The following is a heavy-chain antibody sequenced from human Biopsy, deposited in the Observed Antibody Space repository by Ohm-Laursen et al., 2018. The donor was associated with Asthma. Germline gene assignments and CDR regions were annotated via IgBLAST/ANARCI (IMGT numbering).Heavy chain of an antibody. CDR2: IKHDGSEK. CDR3: ARFKRVYIYGYAGVFDY. V-gene: IGHV3-7*01. Sequence: SLRLSCTASGFTLGDYCMSWVRQVPGQGLAWVANIKHDGSEKDHVDSLKGRFTISRDYAKNLLFLQMNSLRAEDTAVYYCARFKRVYIYGYAGVFDYWGQGTLVTVSS. J-gene: IGHJ4*02. D-gene: IGHD5-18*01. CDR1: GFTLGDYC.